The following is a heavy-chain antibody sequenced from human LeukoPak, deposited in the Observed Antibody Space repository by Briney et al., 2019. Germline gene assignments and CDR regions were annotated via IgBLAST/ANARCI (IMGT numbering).Heavy chain of an antibody. CDR1: GGSISSYY. CDR2: IYCSGST. D-gene: IGHD6-13*01. Sequence: PSETLSLTCTVSGGSISSYYWSWIRQPPGKGLEWIGYIYCSGSTNYNPSLKSRVTISVDTSKNQFSLKLSSVTAADTAVYYCASQIMSSSRQAFDYWGQGTLVTVSS. CDR3: ASQIMSSSRQAFDY. J-gene: IGHJ4*02. V-gene: IGHV4-59*01.